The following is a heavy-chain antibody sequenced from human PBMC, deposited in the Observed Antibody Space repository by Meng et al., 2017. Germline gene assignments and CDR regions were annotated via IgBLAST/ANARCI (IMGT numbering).Heavy chain of an antibody. V-gene: IGHV4-34*01. J-gene: IGHJ4*02. Sequence: QVQLQQWGAGLLKPSETLSLTCAVYGGSFSGYYWSWIRQPPGKGLEWIGEINHSGSTNYNPSLKSRVTISVDTSKNQFSLKLSSVTAADTAVYYCARGSTWDGSGGYYPVYFDYWGQGSLVTVSS. D-gene: IGHD3-10*01. CDR1: GGSFSGYY. CDR3: ARGSTWDGSGGYYPVYFDY. CDR2: INHSGST.